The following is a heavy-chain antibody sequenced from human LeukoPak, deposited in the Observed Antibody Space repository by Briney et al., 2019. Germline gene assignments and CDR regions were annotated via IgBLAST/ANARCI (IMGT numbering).Heavy chain of an antibody. V-gene: IGHV4-59*08. CDR1: GTSISTYY. Sequence: PSETLSLTCTVSGTSISTYYWSWIRQPPGKGLEWVGYLYYSGSTSYNPSLKSRVTISVDTSKNQFSLRLSSVTAADTAVYYCARLTFPQGGCWGQGTLVTVSS. J-gene: IGHJ4*02. D-gene: IGHD6-19*01. CDR3: ARLTFPQGGC. CDR2: LYYSGST.